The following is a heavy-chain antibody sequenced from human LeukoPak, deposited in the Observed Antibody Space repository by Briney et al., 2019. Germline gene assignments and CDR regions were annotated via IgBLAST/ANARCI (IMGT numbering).Heavy chain of an antibody. Sequence: GGSLRLSRAASGFTFRSYPMTWVRQAPGKGLEWVSAISGSGDSTYYADSVKGRFTISRDNSRNTLYLQMNSLRADDTAMYYCAVEKRSTTAYDYWGQGTLVTVSS. CDR2: ISGSGDST. V-gene: IGHV3-23*01. CDR1: GFTFRSYP. CDR3: AVEKRSTTAYDY. J-gene: IGHJ4*02. D-gene: IGHD4-17*01.